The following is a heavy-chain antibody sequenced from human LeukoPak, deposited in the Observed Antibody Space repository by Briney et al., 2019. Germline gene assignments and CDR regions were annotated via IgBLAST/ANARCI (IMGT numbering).Heavy chain of an antibody. CDR3: ARGSGEKLFHY. Sequence: PSETLSLTCTVSSGSISSGTYYWSWIRQPAGKGLEWVGHIYTSGSTNYNPSLKSRVTLSVDTSKNQFSLKLTSVTAADTAVYYCARGSGEKLFHYWGQGTLVTVSS. V-gene: IGHV4-61*09. D-gene: IGHD4-17*01. J-gene: IGHJ4*02. CDR1: SGSISSGTYY. CDR2: IYTSGST.